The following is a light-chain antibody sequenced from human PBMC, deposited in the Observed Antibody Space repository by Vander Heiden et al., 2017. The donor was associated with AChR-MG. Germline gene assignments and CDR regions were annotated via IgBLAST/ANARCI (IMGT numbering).Light chain of an antibody. CDR2: DVN. CDR1: SSDVGGYNY. V-gene: IGLV2-11*01. CDR3: CSYAGSYPLV. J-gene: IGLJ2*01. Sequence: SALTQPRSVSGSPGQSVTVSCTGTSSDVGGYNYVSWYQQHPGKAPKLVIYDVNKRPSGVPHRFSGSKSGNTASLSISGLQADDEAYYYCCSYAGSYPLVFGGGTKVTVL.